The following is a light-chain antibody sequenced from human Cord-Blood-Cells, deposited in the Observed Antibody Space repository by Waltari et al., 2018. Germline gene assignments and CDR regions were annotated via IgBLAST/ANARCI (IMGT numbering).Light chain of an antibody. V-gene: IGLV2-11*01. J-gene: IGLJ1*01. CDR3: CSYAGSFYV. Sequence: QSALTQPRSVSGSPGQSVTISCTGTSSDVGGYTYFSWYQQHPGKAPKLMIYDVSKRPSGVPDRFSGSKSGNTASLTISGLQAEDEADYYCCSYAGSFYVFGTGTKVTVL. CDR2: DVS. CDR1: SSDVGGYTY.